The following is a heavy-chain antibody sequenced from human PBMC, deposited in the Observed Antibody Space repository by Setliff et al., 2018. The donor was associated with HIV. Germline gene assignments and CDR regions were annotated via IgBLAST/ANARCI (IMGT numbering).Heavy chain of an antibody. J-gene: IGHJ4*02. CDR3: ARVGYHGSGRYSFDY. Sequence: SETLSLTCAVHGGSLSASYWTWIRQAPGKGLEWIGEINHGGSTNYNPSLKSRVTISEDTSQNQFSLKLISVTAADTAVYYCARVGYHGSGRYSFDYWGQGTLVTVSS. D-gene: IGHD3-10*01. CDR1: GGSLSASY. V-gene: IGHV4-34*01. CDR2: INHGGST.